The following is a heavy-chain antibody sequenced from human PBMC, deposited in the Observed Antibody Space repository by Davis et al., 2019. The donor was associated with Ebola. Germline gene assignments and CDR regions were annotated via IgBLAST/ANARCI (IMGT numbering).Heavy chain of an antibody. Sequence: GESLKISCAASGFTFSSYAMHWVRQAPGKGLEWVAVISYDGSNKYYADSVKGRFTISRDNSKNTLYLQMNSLRAEDTAVYYCASDFTAMVTNWGQGTLVTVSS. CDR1: GFTFSSYA. CDR2: ISYDGSNK. D-gene: IGHD5-18*01. CDR3: ASDFTAMVTN. J-gene: IGHJ4*02. V-gene: IGHV3-30-3*01.